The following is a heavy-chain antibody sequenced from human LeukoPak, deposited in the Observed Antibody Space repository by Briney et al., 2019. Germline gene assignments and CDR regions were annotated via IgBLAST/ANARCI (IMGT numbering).Heavy chain of an antibody. CDR2: INWNGGST. V-gene: IGHV3-20*04. Sequence: GGSLRLSCAASGFTFDDYGMSWVRQAPGKGLEWVSGINWNGGSTSYADSVKGRFTISRDNAKNSLFLQMNNLSPDDTAVYFCARDPYSGNYGNYYYYYMDVWGKGTTVTISS. CDR3: ARDPYSGNYGNYYYYYMDV. CDR1: GFTFDDYG. J-gene: IGHJ6*03. D-gene: IGHD1-26*01.